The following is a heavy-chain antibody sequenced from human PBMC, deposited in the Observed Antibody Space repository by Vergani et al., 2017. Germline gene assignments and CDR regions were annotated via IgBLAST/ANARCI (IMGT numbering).Heavy chain of an antibody. V-gene: IGHV3-23*04. Sequence: QLVQSGPEVKKPGTSVKVSCKASGITFARSAVQWVRQAPGKGLEWVSAISGSGGSTYYADSVKGRFTISRDNSKNTLYLQMNSLRAEDTAVYYCAKDYADSSGYWDYWGQGTLVTVSS. D-gene: IGHD3-22*01. CDR3: AKDYADSSGYWDY. CDR1: GITFARSA. CDR2: ISGSGGST. J-gene: IGHJ4*02.